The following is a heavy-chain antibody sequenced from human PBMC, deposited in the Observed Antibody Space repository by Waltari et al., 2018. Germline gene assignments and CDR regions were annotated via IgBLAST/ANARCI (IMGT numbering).Heavy chain of an antibody. D-gene: IGHD3-3*01. CDR2: INPSGGST. CDR1: GYTFTSYY. Sequence: QVQLVQSGAEVKKPGASVKVSCKASGYTFTSYYMHWVRQAPGQGLEWMGIINPSGGSTSYAQKFQGRVTMTRDTSTSTVYMELSSLRSEDTAVYYCARDSAYYDFWSGYYKDRFGHYFDYWGQGTLVTVSS. J-gene: IGHJ4*02. CDR3: ARDSAYYDFWSGYYKDRFGHYFDY. V-gene: IGHV1-46*01.